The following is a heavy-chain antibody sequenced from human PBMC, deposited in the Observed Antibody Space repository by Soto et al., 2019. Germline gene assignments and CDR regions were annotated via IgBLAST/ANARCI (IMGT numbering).Heavy chain of an antibody. CDR2: IYYSGNT. V-gene: IGHV4-30-4*01. CDR1: GGSTSSYNY. CDR3: AREGGESSDGLYYFDS. J-gene: IGHJ4*02. Sequence: QVQLQESGPGLVKPSQTLSLTCTVSGGSTSSYNYWSWIRQPPGKGLEWIGHIYYSGNTDYNPSLKSRIAISIDTSKNQFSLKLSSVTAADTAVYFCAREGGESSDGLYYFDSWGQGSLVTVSS. D-gene: IGHD3-16*01.